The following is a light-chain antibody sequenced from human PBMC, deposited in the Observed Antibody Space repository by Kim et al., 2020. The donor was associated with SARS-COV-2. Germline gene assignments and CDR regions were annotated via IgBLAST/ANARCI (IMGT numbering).Light chain of an antibody. Sequence: SYELTQPPSVSVALGQTARITCVGNNIGREDVHWYQQRAGQAPVLVMYRDDNRPSGIPERFSGSKSGNTATLTISGAQVGDEGDYHCQVWDSTTAVFGAGTQVTVL. V-gene: IGLV3-9*01. J-gene: IGLJ1*01. CDR1: NIGRED. CDR3: QVWDSTTAV. CDR2: RDD.